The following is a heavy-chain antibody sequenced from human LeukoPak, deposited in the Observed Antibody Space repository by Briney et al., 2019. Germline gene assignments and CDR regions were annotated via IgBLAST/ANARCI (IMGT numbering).Heavy chain of an antibody. V-gene: IGHV1-18*01. CDR1: GYTFTSYS. CDR3: ARAQIDFWSGYSSI. J-gene: IGHJ4*02. D-gene: IGHD3-3*01. Sequence: ASVKVSCKASGYTFTSYSITWVRQAPGQGLEWMGWISAYDGNTNYAQKLQDRVTMTTDTSTSTAYMEMRSLRSDDTAVYYCARAQIDFWSGYSSIWGQGTLVTVSS. CDR2: ISAYDGNT.